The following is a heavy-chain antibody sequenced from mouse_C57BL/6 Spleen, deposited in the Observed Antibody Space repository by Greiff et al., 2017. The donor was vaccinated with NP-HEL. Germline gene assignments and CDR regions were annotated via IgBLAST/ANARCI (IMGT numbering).Heavy chain of an antibody. CDR2: IDPENGDT. CDR3: TVAFDYGSSYAMDY. CDR1: GFNIKDDY. D-gene: IGHD1-1*01. V-gene: IGHV14-4*01. J-gene: IGHJ4*01. Sequence: EVQLQQSGAELVRPGASVKLSCTASGFNIKDDYMHWVKQRPEQGLEWIGWIDPENGDTEYASKFQGKATITADTSSNTADLQLSSLTSEDTAVYYCTVAFDYGSSYAMDYWGQGTSVTVSS.